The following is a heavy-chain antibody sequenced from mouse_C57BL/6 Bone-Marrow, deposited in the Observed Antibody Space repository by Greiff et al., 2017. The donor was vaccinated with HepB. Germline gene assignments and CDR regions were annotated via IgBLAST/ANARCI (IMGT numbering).Heavy chain of an antibody. V-gene: IGHV1-81*01. D-gene: IGHD3-2*01. J-gene: IGHJ3*01. CDR3: AKTARATFAY. CDR1: GYTFTSYG. CDR2: IYPRSGNN. Sequence: QVQLQQPGAELARPGASVKLSCKASGYTFTSYGISWVKQRTGQGLEWIGEIYPRSGNNYYNEKFKGKATLTEDKSSSTAYMELRSLTSEDSAVYFCAKTARATFAYWGQGTLVTVSA.